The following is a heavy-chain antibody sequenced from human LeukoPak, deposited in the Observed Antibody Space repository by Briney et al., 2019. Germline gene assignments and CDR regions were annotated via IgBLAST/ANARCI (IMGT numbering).Heavy chain of an antibody. D-gene: IGHD6-19*01. Sequence: GGSLRLSCAASGFPFSSYAMSWVREAPGKGLEWVSVISGSGGSTYYADSVKGRLTISRDNSTSTLYLQMNRPRAEDTAVYYCAILGYSSGRSKLDYWGQGRLVTVSS. CDR1: GFPFSSYA. J-gene: IGHJ4*02. CDR2: ISGSGGST. CDR3: AILGYSSGRSKLDY. V-gene: IGHV3-23*01.